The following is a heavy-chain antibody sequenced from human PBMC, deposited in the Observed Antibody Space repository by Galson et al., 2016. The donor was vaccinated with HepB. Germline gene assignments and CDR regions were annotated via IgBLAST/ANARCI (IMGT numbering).Heavy chain of an antibody. CDR1: GFTFSTFS. CDR2: ISDDGTIK. CDR3: ARDPGAVVGYFAH. J-gene: IGHJ4*02. V-gene: IGHV3-30*01. D-gene: IGHD6-19*01. Sequence: SLRLSCAASGFTFSTFSMHWVRQAPGKGLEWVAVISDDGTIKHYADSVKGRFTVSRDNSKNTLYLQMNSLRGDDTAVYYCARDPGAVVGYFAHWGQGTLVTVSS.